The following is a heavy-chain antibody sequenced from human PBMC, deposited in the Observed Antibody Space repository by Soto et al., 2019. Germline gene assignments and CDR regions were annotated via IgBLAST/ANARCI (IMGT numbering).Heavy chain of an antibody. V-gene: IGHV3-21*01. CDR2: ISSSSSYI. CDR3: AGGYCSGGSCYGFDY. Sequence: GGSLRLSCAASGFTFSSYSMNWVRQAPGKGLEWVSSISSSSSYIYYADSVKGRFTISRDNAKNSLYLQMNSLRAEDTAVYYCAGGYCSGGSCYGFDYWGQGTLVTVSS. J-gene: IGHJ4*02. D-gene: IGHD2-15*01. CDR1: GFTFSSYS.